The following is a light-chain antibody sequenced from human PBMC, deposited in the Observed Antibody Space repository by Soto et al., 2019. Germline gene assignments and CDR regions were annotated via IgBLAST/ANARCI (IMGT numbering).Light chain of an antibody. CDR2: GAS. CDR1: ESVGST. CDR3: QQYSTSLT. Sequence: EIFMTQSPATLSVSPGEKVILSCRASESVGSTLAWYQQKPGQAPRLLIRGASTRGTGVPARFSGSGSGTEFTLTISSLQSEDFAVYYCQQYSTSLTFGGGTTLEIK. J-gene: IGKJ4*02. V-gene: IGKV3-15*01.